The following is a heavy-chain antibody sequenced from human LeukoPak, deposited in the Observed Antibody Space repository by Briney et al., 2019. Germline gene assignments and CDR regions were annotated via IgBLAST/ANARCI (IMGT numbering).Heavy chain of an antibody. J-gene: IGHJ6*03. Sequence: SVKVSCKASGGTFSNYVISWVRKVPGQGLEWMGGIIPIFRTTHYAQKFQGRVTITTDESTTTAYMELSSLRSEDTAVYYCARSDGGKLGYYYYMDVWGKGTTVTVSS. CDR2: IIPIFRTT. CDR3: ARSDGGKLGYYYYMDV. CDR1: GGTFSNYV. V-gene: IGHV1-69*05. D-gene: IGHD4-23*01.